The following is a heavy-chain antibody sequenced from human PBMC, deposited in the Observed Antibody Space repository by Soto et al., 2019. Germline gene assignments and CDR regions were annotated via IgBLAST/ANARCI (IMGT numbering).Heavy chain of an antibody. CDR2: ISYDGDNE. CDR3: AKDGGPVYCNSPGCSAKHFDY. J-gene: IGHJ4*02. Sequence: QVQLVESGGGVVQPGRSLRLSCAASGFTFSNYGMHWVRQAPGKGLEWVAIISYDGDNEYYADSVRGRFTISRDNSKNTLYLQTSSLRQEDTAVYYCAKDGGPVYCNSPGCSAKHFDYWGQGTLVPVSS. CDR1: GFTFSNYG. V-gene: IGHV3-30*18. D-gene: IGHD2-2*01.